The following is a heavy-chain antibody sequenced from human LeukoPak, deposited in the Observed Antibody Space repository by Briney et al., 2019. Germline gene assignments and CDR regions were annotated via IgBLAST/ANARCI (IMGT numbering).Heavy chain of an antibody. J-gene: IGHJ4*02. V-gene: IGHV4-59*11. CDR1: GGSISSHY. Sequence: SETLSLTCTVSGGSISSHYWAWLRQPPGKGLEWIGWMFFTGDTNYNPSLKSRVTISVDHSKNQFSLKLTSVTAADTAVYYCAKEGNEYRANSIDYWGQGTLVTVSS. CDR3: AKEGNEYRANSIDY. D-gene: IGHD4/OR15-4a*01. CDR2: MFFTGDT.